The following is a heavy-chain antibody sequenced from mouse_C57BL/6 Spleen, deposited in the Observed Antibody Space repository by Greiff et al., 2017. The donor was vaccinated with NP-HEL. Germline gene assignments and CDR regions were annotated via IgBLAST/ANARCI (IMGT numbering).Heavy chain of an antibody. V-gene: IGHV1-52*01. Sequence: QVQLKQPGAELVRPGSSVKLSCKASGYTFTSYWMHWVKQRPIQGLEWIGNIDPSDSEPHYNQKFKDKATLTVDKSSSTAYMQLSSLTSEDSAVYYCVRNYYGSSYDFDYWGQGTTLTVSS. CDR1: GYTFTSYW. CDR2: IDPSDSEP. J-gene: IGHJ2*01. D-gene: IGHD1-1*01. CDR3: VRNYYGSSYDFDY.